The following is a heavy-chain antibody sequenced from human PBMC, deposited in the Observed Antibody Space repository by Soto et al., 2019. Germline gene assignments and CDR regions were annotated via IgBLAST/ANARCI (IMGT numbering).Heavy chain of an antibody. CDR3: ARDRIAEAGTSLDY. J-gene: IGHJ4*01. CDR2: ISYDGSNK. CDR1: VFTFSIYA. V-gene: IGHV3-30*14. D-gene: IGHD6-13*01. Sequence: PRGSLLLACAASVFTFSIYAMHWVRQAPGKGLEWVAVISYDGSNKYYADSVKGRFTISRDNSKNTLYLQMNSLRAEDTAVYYCARDRIAEAGTSLDYWGHGTLVTVSS.